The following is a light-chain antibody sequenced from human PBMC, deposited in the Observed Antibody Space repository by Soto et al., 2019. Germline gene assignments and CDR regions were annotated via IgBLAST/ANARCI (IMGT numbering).Light chain of an antibody. CDR3: XXRSNWPPT. J-gene: IGKJ4*01. CDR2: SAS. V-gene: IGKV3-11*01. CDR1: QNXXXX. Sequence: EIVLTQSPATLSLSPGERATLSCRASQNXXXXLVWYHQKRGQAPRLLIYSASNRAXXIPARFSGSGSGTXXXXXXXXXXXEDXAAYYCXXRSNWPPTFGGGTKVEIK.